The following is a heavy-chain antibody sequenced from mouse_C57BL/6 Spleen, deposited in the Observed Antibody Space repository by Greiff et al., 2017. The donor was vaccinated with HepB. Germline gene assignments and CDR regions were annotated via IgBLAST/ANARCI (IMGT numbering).Heavy chain of an antibody. CDR3: ARFYYDYDEGYYAMDY. V-gene: IGHV2-2*01. J-gene: IGHJ4*01. D-gene: IGHD2-4*01. CDR1: GFSLTSYG. CDR2: IWSGGST. Sequence: VQRVESGPGLVQPSQSLSITCTVSGFSLTSYGVHWVRQSPGKGLEWLGVIWSGGSTDYNAAFISRLSISKDNSKSQVFFKMNSLQADDTAIYYCARFYYDYDEGYYAMDYWGQGTSVTVSS.